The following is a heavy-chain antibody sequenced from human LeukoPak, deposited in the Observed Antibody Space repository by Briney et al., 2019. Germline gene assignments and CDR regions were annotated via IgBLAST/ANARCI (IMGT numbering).Heavy chain of an antibody. CDR1: GGSISSSSYY. J-gene: IGHJ4*02. CDR2: IYYSGST. CDR3: ARPQLGKLLFDY. D-gene: IGHD7-27*01. V-gene: IGHV4-39*07. Sequence: SETLSLTCTVSGGSISSSSYYWGWIRQPPGKGLECIGSIYYSGSTYYNPSLKSRVTISVDTSKNQFSLKLSSVTAADTAVYYCARPQLGKLLFDYWGQGTLVTVSS.